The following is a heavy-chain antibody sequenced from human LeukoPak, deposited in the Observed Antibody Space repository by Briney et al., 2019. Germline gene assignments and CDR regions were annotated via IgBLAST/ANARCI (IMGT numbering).Heavy chain of an antibody. CDR2: INPSGGST. CDR3: ARATLSDYYFNY. Sequence: ASVKASCKVSGYTFTSYYMHWVRQAPGQGLEWMGIINPSGGSTSYAQKFQGRVTMTRDTSTNTVYMELSSLRSEDTAVYFCARATLSDYYFNYWGQGTLVTVSS. V-gene: IGHV1-46*01. J-gene: IGHJ4*02. CDR1: GYTFTSYY.